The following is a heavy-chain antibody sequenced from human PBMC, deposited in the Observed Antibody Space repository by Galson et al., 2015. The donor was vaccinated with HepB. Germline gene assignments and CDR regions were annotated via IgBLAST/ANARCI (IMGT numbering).Heavy chain of an antibody. D-gene: IGHD6-25*01. CDR1: GFTFSSYG. Sequence: SLRLSCAASGFTFSSYGMHWVRQAPGKGLEWVAVIWYDGSNKYYADSVKGRFTISRDNSKNTLYLQMNSLRAEDTAVYYCARAPPVRAAATRDYYYYGMDVWGQGTTVTVSS. CDR3: ARAPPVRAAATRDYYYYGMDV. CDR2: IWYDGSNK. J-gene: IGHJ6*02. V-gene: IGHV3-33*01.